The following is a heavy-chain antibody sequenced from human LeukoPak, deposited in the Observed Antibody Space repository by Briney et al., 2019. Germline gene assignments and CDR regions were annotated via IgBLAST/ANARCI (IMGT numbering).Heavy chain of an antibody. CDR1: GFTFSSYW. Sequence: HSGGSLRLSCAASGFTFSSYWMSWVRQAPGKGLEWVANIKQDGSEKYSKNSLYLQVNSLRAEDTAVYYCARNQRRLDYWGQGTLVTVSS. D-gene: IGHD1-14*01. CDR2: IKQDGSEK. V-gene: IGHV3-7*01. J-gene: IGHJ4*02. CDR3: ARNQRRLDY.